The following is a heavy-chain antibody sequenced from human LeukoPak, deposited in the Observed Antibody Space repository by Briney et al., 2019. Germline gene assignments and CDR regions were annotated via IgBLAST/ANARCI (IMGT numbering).Heavy chain of an antibody. V-gene: IGHV3-48*03. CDR1: GFTFSSYE. D-gene: IGHD3-10*01. J-gene: IGHJ4*02. Sequence: GGSLRLSCAASGFTFSSYEMNWVRQAPGKGLEWVSYISSSGSTIYYADSVKGRFTISRDNAKSSLYLQMNSLRAEDTAVYYCARVLGFGELFFDYWGQGTLVTVSS. CDR2: ISSSGSTI. CDR3: ARVLGFGELFFDY.